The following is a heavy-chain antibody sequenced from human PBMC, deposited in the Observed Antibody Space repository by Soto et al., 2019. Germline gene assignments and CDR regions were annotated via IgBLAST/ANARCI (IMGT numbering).Heavy chain of an antibody. D-gene: IGHD6-6*01. CDR1: GGSISSGDYY. V-gene: IGHV4-30-4*02. CDR3: ARVPSPFDF. CDR2: IFSSGTT. Sequence: ETLSLTCTVSGGSISSGDYYWSWIRQAPGKGLEWIGYIFSSGTTYYNPSLKSRLTMSLDTSQNQFSLKLNSVTAADTAVYFCARVPSPFDFWGQGTLVTVSS. J-gene: IGHJ4*02.